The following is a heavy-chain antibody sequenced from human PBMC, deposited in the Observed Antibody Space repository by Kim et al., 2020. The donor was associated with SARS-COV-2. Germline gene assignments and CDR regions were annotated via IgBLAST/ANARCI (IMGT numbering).Heavy chain of an antibody. CDR1: GGSFSGYY. J-gene: IGHJ4*02. CDR3: ASNSRPYYFDY. CDR2: INHSGST. Sequence: SETLSLTCAVYGGSFSGYYWSWIRQPPGKGLEWIGEINHSGSTNYNPSLKSRVTISVDTSKNQFSLKLSSVTAADTAVYYCASNSRPYYFDYWGQGTLVT. V-gene: IGHV4-34*01. D-gene: IGHD4-4*01.